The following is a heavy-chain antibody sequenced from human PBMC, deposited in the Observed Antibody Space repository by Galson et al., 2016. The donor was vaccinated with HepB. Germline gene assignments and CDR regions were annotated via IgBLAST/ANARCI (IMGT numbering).Heavy chain of an antibody. J-gene: IGHJ2*01. CDR2: IDGDGSTT. CDR3: AKIGTPGLWYFDL. V-gene: IGHV3-74*01. D-gene: IGHD1/OR15-1a*01. CDR1: EFTFSTYW. Sequence: SLRLSCAASEFTFSTYWMHWVRQAPGKGLVWVSRIDGDGSTTIYADSVKGRFTISRDNTQNTLFLQMNSLRAEDTAVYFCAKIGTPGLWYFDLWGRGTLVTVSS.